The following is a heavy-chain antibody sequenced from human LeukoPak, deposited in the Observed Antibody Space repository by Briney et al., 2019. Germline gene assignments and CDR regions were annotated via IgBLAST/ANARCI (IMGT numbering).Heavy chain of an antibody. CDR3: AKRGNTISFFDP. Sequence: GGSLRLSCGASGFTFSNYAVYWVRQAPGKGLEWVSGLTGGGDFTYYADSVKGRFTISRDNSKNTLYLEMNSLRADDTAVYYCAKRGNTISFFDPWGQGTLVTVSS. V-gene: IGHV3-23*01. CDR2: LTGGGDFT. CDR1: GFTFSNYA. D-gene: IGHD5-24*01. J-gene: IGHJ5*02.